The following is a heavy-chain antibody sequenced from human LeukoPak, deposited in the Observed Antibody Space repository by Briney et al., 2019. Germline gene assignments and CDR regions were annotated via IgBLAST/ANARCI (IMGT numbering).Heavy chain of an antibody. D-gene: IGHD6-6*01. CDR2: MNPNSGNT. Sequence: ASVKVSCKASGYTFTSYDINWVRQATGQGLEWMGWMNPNSGNTGYAQKFQGRVTMTRDTSISTAYMELSRLRSDDTAVYYCARVEYSSSSTWYYFDYWGQGTLVTVSS. CDR3: ARVEYSSSSTWYYFDY. CDR1: GYTFTSYD. J-gene: IGHJ4*02. V-gene: IGHV1-8*02.